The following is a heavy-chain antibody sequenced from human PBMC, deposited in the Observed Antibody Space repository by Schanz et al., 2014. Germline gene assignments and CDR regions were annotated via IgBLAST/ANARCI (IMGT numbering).Heavy chain of an antibody. Sequence: VQLVESGGGVVQPGRSRRLSCEASGFIVSSTYMTWVRQAPGKGLEWVSIIYSGVSTYYADSVKGRFTISRDKSKNTVYLQMNSLRGEDTGMYYCARGDPVAGLDYWGRGTLVTVSS. CDR1: GFIVSSTY. CDR3: ARGDPVAGLDY. CDR2: IYSGVST. J-gene: IGHJ4*02. V-gene: IGHV3-66*01.